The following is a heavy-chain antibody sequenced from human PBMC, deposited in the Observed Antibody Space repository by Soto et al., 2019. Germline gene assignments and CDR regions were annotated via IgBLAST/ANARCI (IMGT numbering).Heavy chain of an antibody. J-gene: IGHJ4*02. D-gene: IGHD3-22*01. V-gene: IGHV3-23*01. Sequence: HPGGSLRLSCAASGFTFSSYAMSWVRQAPGKGLEWVSAISGSGGSTYYADSVKGRFTISRDNSKNTLYLQMNSLRAEDTAVYYCAKGGQYDSGFPTPLYYFDYWGQGTLVTVSS. CDR1: GFTFSSYA. CDR3: AKGGQYDSGFPTPLYYFDY. CDR2: ISGSGGST.